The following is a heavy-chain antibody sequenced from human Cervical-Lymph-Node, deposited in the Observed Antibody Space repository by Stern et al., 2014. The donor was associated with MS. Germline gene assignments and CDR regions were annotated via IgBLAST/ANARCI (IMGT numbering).Heavy chain of an antibody. J-gene: IGHJ3*01. CDR1: GFTFSSYG. V-gene: IGHV3-30*19. CDR2: ISYDGVNK. Sequence: VQLVESGGGVVQPGRSLRLSCAASGFTFSSYGMHWVRQAPGKGLEWVAAISYDGVNKYSADSVRGRFTISRDNSKNTLDLQMSSLSAEDTAVYYCARVYRELQLIPDAFDVWGQGTMVIVSS. D-gene: IGHD6-13*01. CDR3: ARVYRELQLIPDAFDV.